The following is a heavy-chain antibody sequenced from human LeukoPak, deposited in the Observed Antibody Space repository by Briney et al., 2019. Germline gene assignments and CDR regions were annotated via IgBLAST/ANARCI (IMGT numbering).Heavy chain of an antibody. CDR3: AKDPQFFQY. J-gene: IGHJ1*01. V-gene: IGHV3-23*01. Sequence: GGSLRLSCAASGFVFSGHAMSWVRQAPGKGLEWVSAISASGGSTYYADSVKGRFTISRDNSEKVLNLQMNNLRAEDTAVYYCAKDPQFFQYWGQGTLVAISS. CDR2: ISASGGST. CDR1: GFVFSGHA.